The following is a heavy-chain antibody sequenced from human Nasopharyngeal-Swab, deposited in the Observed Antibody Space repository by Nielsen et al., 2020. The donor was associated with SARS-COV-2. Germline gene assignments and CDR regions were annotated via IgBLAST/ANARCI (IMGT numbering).Heavy chain of an antibody. CDR1: GYTFTSYD. Sequence: ASVKVSCKASGYTFTSYDINWVRQATGQGLEWMGWMNPNSGNTGYAQKFQGRVTMTRNTSISTAYMELSSLRSEDTAVYYCATKVAVAGVFPPDYWGQGTLVTVSS. CDR2: MNPNSGNT. V-gene: IGHV1-8*01. CDR3: ATKVAVAGVFPPDY. D-gene: IGHD6-19*01. J-gene: IGHJ4*02.